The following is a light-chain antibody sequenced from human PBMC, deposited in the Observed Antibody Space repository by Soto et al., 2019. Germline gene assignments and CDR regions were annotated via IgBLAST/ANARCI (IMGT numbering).Light chain of an antibody. Sequence: DIQMTQSPSTLSASVGDRGTITCRASQSTSSWLAWYQQKPGKAPKLLIYDASRLESGVPSRFSGSGSGTEFTLTISSLQPDDFATYYCQQYNSYPWTFGQGTKVDIK. CDR1: QSTSSW. J-gene: IGKJ1*01. V-gene: IGKV1-5*01. CDR2: DAS. CDR3: QQYNSYPWT.